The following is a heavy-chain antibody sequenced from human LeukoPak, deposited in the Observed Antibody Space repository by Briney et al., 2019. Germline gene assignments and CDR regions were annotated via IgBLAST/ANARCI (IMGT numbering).Heavy chain of an antibody. D-gene: IGHD5-18*01. CDR1: GYTFTSYD. Sequence: ASVKVSCKASGYTFTSYDINWVRQATGQGLEWMGWMNPNRGNTGYAQRLQGRVTMTRNTSISTAYMELSSLRSDDTAVYYCARGWDSYYFDNWGQGALVTVSS. J-gene: IGHJ4*02. CDR2: MNPNRGNT. CDR3: ARGWDSYYFDN. V-gene: IGHV1-8*01.